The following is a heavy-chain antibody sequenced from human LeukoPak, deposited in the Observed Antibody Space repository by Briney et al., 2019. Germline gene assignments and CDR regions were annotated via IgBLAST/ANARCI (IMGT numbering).Heavy chain of an antibody. J-gene: IGHJ4*02. CDR3: ARQTHDYGDYYFDY. Sequence: SETLSLTCTVSGGSISSYYWSWIRQPPGKGLEWIGYIYYSGSTNYNPSLKSRVIISVDTSKNQFSLKLSSVTAADTAVYYCARQTHDYGDYYFDYWGQGTLVTVSS. D-gene: IGHD4-17*01. CDR2: IYYSGST. CDR1: GGSISSYY. V-gene: IGHV4-59*08.